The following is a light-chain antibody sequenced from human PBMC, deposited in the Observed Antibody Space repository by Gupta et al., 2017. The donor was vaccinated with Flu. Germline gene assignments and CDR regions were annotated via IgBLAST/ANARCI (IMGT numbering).Light chain of an antibody. CDR1: NIGSKS. CDR3: QVWDSSSDHGV. J-gene: IGLJ3*02. V-gene: IGLV3-21*02. CDR2: DDS. Sequence: SYVLTQPPSVSVAPGQTARITWGGNNIGSKSVHWYQQKPGQAPVLVVYDDSARLSGIPERVSGSNSGNTATLTISRVEAGDEADYYCQVWDSSSDHGVFGGGTKLTVL.